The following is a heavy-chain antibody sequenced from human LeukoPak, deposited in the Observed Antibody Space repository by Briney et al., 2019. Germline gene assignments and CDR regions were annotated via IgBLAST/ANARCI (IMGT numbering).Heavy chain of an antibody. J-gene: IGHJ4*02. V-gene: IGHV1-2*02. D-gene: IGHD3-10*01. CDR2: INSNSGGT. CDR3: ARDSSWY. CDR1: GYTFTGYY. Sequence: ASVTVSFKASGYTFTGYYMHWVRQAPGQGLEWMGWINSNSGGTNYAQKFQGRVTMTRDTSISTAYMELSSLRSDDTAVYYCARDSSWYWGQGTLVTVSS.